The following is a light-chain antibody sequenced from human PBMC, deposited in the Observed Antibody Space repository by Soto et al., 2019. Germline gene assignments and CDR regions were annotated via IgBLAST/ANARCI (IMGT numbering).Light chain of an antibody. CDR3: QQYSAWPLT. V-gene: IGKV3-15*01. Sequence: EIVMTQSPATLSVSPGERATLFCRASQSVRSNFLAWYQQKPGQAPSLLIYGASTRATGVPARFSGSGSGTEFTLTISSLQSEDFAVYYCQQYSAWPLTFGGGNKVEIK. J-gene: IGKJ4*01. CDR2: GAS. CDR1: QSVRSN.